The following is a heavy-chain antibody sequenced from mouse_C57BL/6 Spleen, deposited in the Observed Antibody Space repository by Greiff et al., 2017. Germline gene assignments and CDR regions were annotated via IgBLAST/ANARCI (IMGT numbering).Heavy chain of an antibody. D-gene: IGHD4-1*01. CDR2: IYPTSGRT. V-gene: IGHV1-55*01. Sequence: QVQLQQPGAELVKPGASVKMSCKASGYTFTSYWITWVKQRPGQGLEWIGDIYPTSGRTNYNEKFKSKAILTVDTSSNTAYMQLSSLTSADSAVFYCARAGPLGRSFDYWGQGTTLTVSS. CDR3: ARAGPLGRSFDY. J-gene: IGHJ2*01. CDR1: GYTFTSYW.